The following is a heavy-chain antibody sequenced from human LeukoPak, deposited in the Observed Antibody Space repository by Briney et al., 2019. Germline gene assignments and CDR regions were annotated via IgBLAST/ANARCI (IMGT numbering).Heavy chain of an antibody. V-gene: IGHV1-18*01. CDR1: GYTFNSYD. Sequence: GASVKVSCKASGYTFNSYDISWVRQAPGQGVEWMGWISAYNGNTNYAQKLQGRVTMTTDTSTSTAYMELRSLRSDDTAVYCCAREGWYSRWFDPWGQGTLVTVSS. J-gene: IGHJ5*02. CDR2: ISAYNGNT. CDR3: AREGWYSRWFDP. D-gene: IGHD2-15*01.